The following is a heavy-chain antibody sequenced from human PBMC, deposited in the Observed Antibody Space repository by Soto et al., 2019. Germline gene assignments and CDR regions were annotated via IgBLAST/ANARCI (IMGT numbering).Heavy chain of an antibody. CDR1: GFTFSNHA. J-gene: IGHJ3*02. CDR2: ISYDGSNK. CDR3: AKEGRSYDDFWSCSVGSFDI. D-gene: IGHD3-3*01. V-gene: IGHV3-30*18. Sequence: QGQLVESGGDAVQSGRSLRLSCVGSGFTFSNHAIHWVRLAPGQGLEWVAYISYDGSNKAYGDSVKGRFTIYRDNSKNTVILEMKSLRAEDTGVFNCAKEGRSYDDFWSCSVGSFDIWGRGTTVTVSS.